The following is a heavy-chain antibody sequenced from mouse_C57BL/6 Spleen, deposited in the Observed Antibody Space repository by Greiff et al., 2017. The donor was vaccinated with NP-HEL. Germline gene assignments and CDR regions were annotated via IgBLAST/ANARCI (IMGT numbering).Heavy chain of an antibody. CDR3: ARHLDSSVFAY. V-gene: IGHV5-6*01. CDR2: ISSGGSYT. Sequence: EVQRVESGGDLVKPGGSLKLSCAASGFTFSSYGMSWVRQTPDKRLEWVATISSGGSYTYYPDSVKGRFTISRDNAKNTLYLQMSSLKSEDTAMYYCARHLDSSVFAYWGQGTLVTVSA. D-gene: IGHD3-2*02. J-gene: IGHJ3*01. CDR1: GFTFSSYG.